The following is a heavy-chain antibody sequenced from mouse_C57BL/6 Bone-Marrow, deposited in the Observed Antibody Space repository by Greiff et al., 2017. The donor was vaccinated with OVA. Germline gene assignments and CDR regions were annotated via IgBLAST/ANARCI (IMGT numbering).Heavy chain of an antibody. D-gene: IGHD3-2*02. CDR3: ARQLRLDY. Sequence: VQLQQSGPELVKPGASVKISCTASGYAFSSSWMNWVKQRPGKGLEWIGRIYPGDGDTNYNGKFKGKATLTADKSSSTAYMQLRSLTSEDSAVYVCARQLRLDYWGQGTTLTVSS. CDR1: GYAFSSSW. J-gene: IGHJ2*01. CDR2: IYPGDGDT. V-gene: IGHV1-82*01.